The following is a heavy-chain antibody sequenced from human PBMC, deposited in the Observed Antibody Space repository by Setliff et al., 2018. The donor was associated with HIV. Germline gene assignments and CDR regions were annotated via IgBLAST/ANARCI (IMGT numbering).Heavy chain of an antibody. CDR3: ARRADYDGSGSPFDY. Sequence: SETLSLTCAVSGYSINSGYYWGWIRQPPGKGLQWIASIYHGGSTYYNPSLRSRVTISVDTSKNLFSLKLDFVTAADTAVYYCARRADYDGSGSPFDYWGQGTLVTVSS. J-gene: IGHJ4*02. D-gene: IGHD3-10*01. CDR2: IYHGGST. V-gene: IGHV4-38-2*01. CDR1: GYSINSGYY.